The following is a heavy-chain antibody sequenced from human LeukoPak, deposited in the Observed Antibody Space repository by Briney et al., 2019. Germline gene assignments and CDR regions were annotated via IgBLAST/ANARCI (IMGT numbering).Heavy chain of an antibody. CDR1: GFTFSSHV. Sequence: GGSLRLSCAATGFTFSSHVMTWARQAPGKGLEWVSSISGSGSTTYHTDPVKGRFTISRDNFMNTLYLQMNSLRVEDTAVYYRARAWVPDFYYMDVWGKGTTVTVSS. V-gene: IGHV3-23*01. J-gene: IGHJ6*03. CDR2: ISGSGSTT. D-gene: IGHD1-14*01. CDR3: ARAWVPDFYYMDV.